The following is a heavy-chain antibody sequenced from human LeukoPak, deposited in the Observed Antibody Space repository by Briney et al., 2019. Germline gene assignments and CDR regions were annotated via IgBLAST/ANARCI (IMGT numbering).Heavy chain of an antibody. J-gene: IGHJ4*02. CDR3: ARDRDYGHFDY. Sequence: PGGSLRLSCAASGFTFSNYAMHWVRQAPGKGLEWVAVISYDGSNKYYADSVKGRFTTSRDNSKNTLYLQTNSLRAEDTAVYYCARDRDYGHFDYWGQGTLVTVSS. D-gene: IGHD4-17*01. CDR1: GFTFSNYA. V-gene: IGHV3-30-3*01. CDR2: ISYDGSNK.